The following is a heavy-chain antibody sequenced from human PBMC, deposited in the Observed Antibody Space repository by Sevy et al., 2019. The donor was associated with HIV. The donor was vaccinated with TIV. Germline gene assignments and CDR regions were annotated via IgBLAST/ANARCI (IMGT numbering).Heavy chain of an antibody. V-gene: IGHV4-30-2*01. CDR1: GGSISSGGDS. J-gene: IGHJ4*02. CDR3: ARAVKYSSSRYYFDY. Sequence: SETLSLTCAVSGGSISSGGDSWSWIRQPPGKGLEWIGYIYHSGSTYYNPSLKSRVTISVDRSKNQFSLKLSSVTAADTAVYYCARAVKYSSSRYYFDYWGQGTLVTVSS. D-gene: IGHD6-13*01. CDR2: IYHSGST.